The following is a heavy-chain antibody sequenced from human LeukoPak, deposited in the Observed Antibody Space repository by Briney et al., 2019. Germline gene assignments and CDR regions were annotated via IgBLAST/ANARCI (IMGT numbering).Heavy chain of an antibody. CDR1: GFTFSSYS. J-gene: IGHJ4*02. Sequence: HPGGSLRLSCAASGFTFSSYSMNWVRQAPGKGLEWVSAISGSGGSTYYADSVKGRFTISRDNSKNTLYLQMNSLRAEDTAVYYCAKDPLYYDFWSGSFDYWGQGTLVTVSS. D-gene: IGHD3-3*01. V-gene: IGHV3-23*01. CDR2: ISGSGGST. CDR3: AKDPLYYDFWSGSFDY.